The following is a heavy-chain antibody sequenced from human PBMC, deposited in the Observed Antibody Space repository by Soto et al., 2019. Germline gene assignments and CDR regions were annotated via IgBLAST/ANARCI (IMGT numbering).Heavy chain of an antibody. CDR2: INAGNGNT. V-gene: IGHV1-3*01. CDR1: GYTFTSYA. D-gene: IGHD5-18*01. J-gene: IGHJ6*02. Sequence: ASVKVSCKASGYTFTSYAMHWLRQAPGQRLEWMGWINAGNGNTKYSQKFQGRVTITRDTSASTAYMELSSLRSEDTAVYYCARDTRIQSYYYYYGMDVWGQGTTVTVSS. CDR3: ARDTRIQSYYYYYGMDV.